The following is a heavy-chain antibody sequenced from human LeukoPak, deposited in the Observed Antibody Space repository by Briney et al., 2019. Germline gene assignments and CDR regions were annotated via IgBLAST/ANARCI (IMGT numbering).Heavy chain of an antibody. V-gene: IGHV1-8*01. D-gene: IGHD2-15*01. J-gene: IGHJ4*02. CDR2: VNPNSGNT. Sequence: ASVKVSCKASGYTFTNFDINWVRQAAGQGLEWMGWVNPNSGNTGYAQKFQGRVSMTTDTSISTAYMELSSLRSEDTAVYYCAKGREGCGAVTPLLDYWGQGTLVTVSS. CDR3: AKGREGCGAVTPLLDY. CDR1: GYTFTNFD.